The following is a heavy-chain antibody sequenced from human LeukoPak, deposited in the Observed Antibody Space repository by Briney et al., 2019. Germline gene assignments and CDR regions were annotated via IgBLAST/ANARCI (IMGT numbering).Heavy chain of an antibody. V-gene: IGHV1-18*01. Sequence: ASVKVSCKASGYTFTSYGISWVRQAPGQGLEWMGWISAYNGNTNYAQKLQGRVTMTTDTSTSTAYMELRSLRSDDTAVYYCARSPRGYYGSGSYTYFDYWGQGTLVTVSS. CDR2: ISAYNGNT. D-gene: IGHD3-10*01. J-gene: IGHJ4*02. CDR3: ARSPRGYYGSGSYTYFDY. CDR1: GYTFTSYG.